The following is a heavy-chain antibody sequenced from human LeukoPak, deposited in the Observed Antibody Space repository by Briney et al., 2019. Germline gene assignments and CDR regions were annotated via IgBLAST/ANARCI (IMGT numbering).Heavy chain of an antibody. J-gene: IGHJ3*02. CDR2: IIPLFGIP. D-gene: IGHD2-15*01. CDR1: GGSFTTYA. V-gene: IGHV1-69*01. CDR3: ARPRQRYFSGGTYYSRDGFDI. Sequence: SVKVSCKASGGSFTTYAISWVRQAPTQGLQWMGGIIPLFGIPNYAQKFQGRVTITADESTSTAYMELSSLRSEDTAMYYCARPRQRYFSGGTYYSRDGFDIWGQGTMVTVSS.